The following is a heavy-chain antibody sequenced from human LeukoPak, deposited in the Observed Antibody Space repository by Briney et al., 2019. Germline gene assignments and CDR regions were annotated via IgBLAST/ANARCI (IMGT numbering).Heavy chain of an antibody. V-gene: IGHV3-23*01. Sequence: GGSLRLSCAASGFTFSSYAMSWVRQAPGKGLEWVSAISGSGGSTYYADSVKGRFTISRDNSKNTLYLQMNSLRAEDTAVYYCAKWERITMVVVVNGYFQHWGQGTLVTVSS. CDR2: ISGSGGST. CDR1: GFTFSSYA. J-gene: IGHJ1*01. CDR3: AKWERITMVVVVNGYFQH. D-gene: IGHD3-22*01.